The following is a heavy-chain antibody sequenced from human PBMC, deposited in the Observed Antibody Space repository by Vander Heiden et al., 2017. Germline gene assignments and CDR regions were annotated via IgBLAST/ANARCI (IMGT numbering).Heavy chain of an antibody. Sequence: EVQLVESGGGLVKPGGSLRLPCAASGFTFSNAWVSWVRQAPGKGLEWVGRIKSKTDGGTTDYAAPVKGRFTISRDDSKNTLYLQMNSLKTEDTAVYYCTTELYYYDSSGYYYDYWGQGTLVTVSS. J-gene: IGHJ4*02. D-gene: IGHD3-22*01. V-gene: IGHV3-15*01. CDR2: IKSKTDGGTT. CDR3: TTELYYYDSSGYYYDY. CDR1: GFTFSNAW.